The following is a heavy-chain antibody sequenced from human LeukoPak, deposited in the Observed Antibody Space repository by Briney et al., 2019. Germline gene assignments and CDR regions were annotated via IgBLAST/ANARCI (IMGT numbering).Heavy chain of an antibody. V-gene: IGHV1-2*02. J-gene: IGHJ4*02. D-gene: IGHD6-19*01. Sequence: GASVKLSCKASGSTFTGYYIHWVRHAPGQGLEWMGWINPNSGDTHYAQKFQGRVTMTRDTSISTAYMELSRLRSDDTAVYYCARGYNVGWYWAWGQGALVTVSS. CDR2: INPNSGDT. CDR1: GSTFTGYY. CDR3: ARGYNVGWYWA.